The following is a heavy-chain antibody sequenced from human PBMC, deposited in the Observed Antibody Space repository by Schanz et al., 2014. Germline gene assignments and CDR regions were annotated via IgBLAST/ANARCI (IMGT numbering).Heavy chain of an antibody. D-gene: IGHD1-1*01. CDR2: IYHSGNT. CDR1: GASISSSNW. J-gene: IGHJ2*01. V-gene: IGHV4-4*02. Sequence: QVQLQESGPGLVKPSGTLSLTCAVSGASISSSNWWSWVRQPPGKGLEWIGEIYHSGNTNYNASLKSRVTISLDPSKNQFSLTLTSRTAADTAGYYCARDTTWRLDLWGRGTLVTVSS. CDR3: ARDTTWRLDL.